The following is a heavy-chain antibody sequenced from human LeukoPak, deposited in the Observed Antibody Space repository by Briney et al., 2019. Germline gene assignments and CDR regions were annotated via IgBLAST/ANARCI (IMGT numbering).Heavy chain of an antibody. Sequence: PSETLFLTCTVSGGSISSYYWSWIRQPPGKGLEWIGYVYHTGSTNYNPSLKSQFTISIETSRNQFSLSLTSVTAADTAMYYCARGRRDGSYYFDYWGQGTSVTVSS. J-gene: IGHJ4*02. CDR1: GGSISSYY. CDR2: VYHTGST. V-gene: IGHV4-59*01. CDR3: ARGRRDGSYYFDY.